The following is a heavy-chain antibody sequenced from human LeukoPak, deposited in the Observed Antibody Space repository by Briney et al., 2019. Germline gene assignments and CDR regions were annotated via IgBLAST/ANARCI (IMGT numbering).Heavy chain of an antibody. V-gene: IGHV3-11*01. Sequence: GGSLRLSCAASGFTFSDYYMSWIRQAPGKGLEWVSYISSSGSTIYYADSVKGRFTISRDNAKNSLYLQMNSLRAEDTAVYYCARAANYYDSSGYYYTLSGEFDYWGQGTLVTVSS. CDR3: ARAANYYDSSGYYYTLSGEFDY. CDR1: GFTFSDYY. CDR2: ISSSGSTI. D-gene: IGHD3-22*01. J-gene: IGHJ4*02.